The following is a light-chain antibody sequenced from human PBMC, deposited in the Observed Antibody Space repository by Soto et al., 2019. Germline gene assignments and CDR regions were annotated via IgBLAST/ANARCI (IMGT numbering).Light chain of an antibody. J-gene: IGKJ2*01. CDR1: QGISSY. V-gene: IGKV1-9*01. CDR2: TAS. Sequence: DIQLTQSPSFLSASVGDRVTITCRASQGISSYLAWYQQEPGKAPSPLIYTASTLQRGVPSRFSGSGSGTEFTLTISSLQPEDFAIYYCQQLNSYPYTFGQGTKLEIK. CDR3: QQLNSYPYT.